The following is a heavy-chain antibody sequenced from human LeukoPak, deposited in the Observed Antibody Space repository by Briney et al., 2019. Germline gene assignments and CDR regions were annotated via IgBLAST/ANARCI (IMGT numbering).Heavy chain of an antibody. CDR1: GFTFSSYA. Sequence: GGSLRLSCAASGFTFSSYAMTWVRQAPGKGLEWVSVISGGGTSTYYADSVKGRFTISRDNAKNSLYLQMNSLRVEDTAVYFCARLAEHYYYYMDVWGKGTTVTISS. CDR3: ARLAEHYYYYMDV. D-gene: IGHD2-21*01. CDR2: ISGGGTST. V-gene: IGHV3-23*01. J-gene: IGHJ6*03.